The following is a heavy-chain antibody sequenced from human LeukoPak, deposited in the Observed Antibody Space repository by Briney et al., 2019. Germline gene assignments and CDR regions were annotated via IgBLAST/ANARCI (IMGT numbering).Heavy chain of an antibody. CDR3: AKDVTPWLCPDY. Sequence: PGGSLRLSCAASGFTFSSYGMHWVRQAPGKGLEWVAFIRYDGSNKYYADSVKGRFTISRDNSKNTLYLQMNSLRAEDTAVYYCAKDVTPWLCPDYWGQGTLVTVSS. V-gene: IGHV3-30*02. J-gene: IGHJ4*02. CDR2: IRYDGSNK. D-gene: IGHD3-22*01. CDR1: GFTFSSYG.